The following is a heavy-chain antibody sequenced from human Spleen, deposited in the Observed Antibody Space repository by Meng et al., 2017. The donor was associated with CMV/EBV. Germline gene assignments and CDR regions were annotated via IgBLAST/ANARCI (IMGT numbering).Heavy chain of an antibody. D-gene: IGHD1-26*01. Sequence: GESLKISCAASGFTFSGYWMYWVRQAPGKGLVWVSSINGDGTSTSYADSVKGRFTISRDNAENTLYLQMNSVRAEDTALYYCARDVVGATGWGQGTLVTVSS. CDR2: INGDGTST. CDR1: GFTFSGYW. J-gene: IGHJ4*02. V-gene: IGHV3-74*01. CDR3: ARDVVGATG.